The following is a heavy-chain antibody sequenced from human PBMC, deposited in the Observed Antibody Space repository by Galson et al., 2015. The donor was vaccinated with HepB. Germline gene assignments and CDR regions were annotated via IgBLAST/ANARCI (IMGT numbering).Heavy chain of an antibody. D-gene: IGHD6-13*01. V-gene: IGHV2-5*02. CDR3: AHRVSSSWPWGWAVFDY. Sequence: ALVKPTQTLTLTCTFSGFSLSTSRVGVGWIRQPPGKALEWLALIYWDDDKRYNPSLKSRLIITKDTSKNQVVLTLTDMDPVDTATYYCAHRVSSSWPWGWAVFDYWGQGTLVTVSS. J-gene: IGHJ4*02. CDR1: GFSLSTSRVG. CDR2: IYWDDDK.